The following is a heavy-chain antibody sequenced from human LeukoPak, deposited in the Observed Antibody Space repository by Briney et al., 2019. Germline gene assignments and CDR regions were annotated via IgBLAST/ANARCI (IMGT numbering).Heavy chain of an antibody. CDR1: GFTFSNAW. CDR2: IKSKTDGGTT. CDR3: TTDSVATQLTGDAFDI. Sequence: GGSLRLSCAASGFTFSNAWMSWVRQAPGKGLEWVGRIKSKTDGGTTDYAAPVKGRFTISRDDSKNTLYLQMNSLKTEDTAVYYCTTDSVATQLTGDAFDIWGQGTMVTVSS. V-gene: IGHV3-15*01. J-gene: IGHJ3*02. D-gene: IGHD5-12*01.